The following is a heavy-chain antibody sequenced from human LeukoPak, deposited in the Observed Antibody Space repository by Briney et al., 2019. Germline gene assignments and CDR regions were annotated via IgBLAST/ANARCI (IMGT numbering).Heavy chain of an antibody. CDR2: ISYDGSNK. D-gene: IGHD6-19*01. Sequence: GGSLRLSCAASGFTFSSYGMRWVRQGPGKGLEWVAVISYDGSNKYHADSVKGRFIISRDNSKNTLYLQMNSLRAEDTAVYYCAKGRYSSGWLGTDYWGQGTLVTVSS. CDR3: AKGRYSSGWLGTDY. V-gene: IGHV3-30*18. CDR1: GFTFSSYG. J-gene: IGHJ4*02.